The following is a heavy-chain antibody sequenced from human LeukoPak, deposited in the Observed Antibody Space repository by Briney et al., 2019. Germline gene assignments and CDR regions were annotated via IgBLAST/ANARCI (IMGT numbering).Heavy chain of an antibody. CDR2: IYHSGST. D-gene: IGHD2-15*01. CDR3: AKDSGCGGSCKYSDY. J-gene: IGHJ4*02. CDR1: GGSISSSNW. Sequence: PSGTLSLTCAVSGGSISSSNWWSWVRQPPGKGLEWIGEIYHSGSTNYNPSLKSRVTISVDKSKNQFSLKLSSVTAADTAVYYCAKDSGCGGSCKYSDYWGQGTLVTVSS. V-gene: IGHV4-4*02.